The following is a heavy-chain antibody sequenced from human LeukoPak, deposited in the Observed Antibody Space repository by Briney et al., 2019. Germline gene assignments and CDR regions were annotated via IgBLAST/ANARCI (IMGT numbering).Heavy chain of an antibody. V-gene: IGHV3-48*03. Sequence: PGGSLRLSCAASAFTFSSYEMSWVSQPPGKGLEWLSYSRSDGETTFHADSAKGRFTVSRDNAKNSLYLQMNSLRAEDTAVYYCARTKGGYCSGTSCYQYYFDYWGQGTLVRV. CDR1: AFTFSSYE. CDR3: ARTKGGYCSGTSCYQYYFDY. CDR2: SRSDGETT. D-gene: IGHD2-15*01. J-gene: IGHJ4*02.